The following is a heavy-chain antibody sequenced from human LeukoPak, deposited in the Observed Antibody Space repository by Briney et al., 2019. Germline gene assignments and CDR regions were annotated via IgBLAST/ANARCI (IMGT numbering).Heavy chain of an antibody. CDR1: GGSISSSSNY. J-gene: IGHJ4*02. CDR2: IFYSGNT. V-gene: IGHV4-39*01. CDR3: ARHLKIRSIAAVGY. D-gene: IGHD6-13*01. Sequence: SETLSLTCTVSGGSISSSSNYWGWIRQPPGKGLGCIGSIFYSGNTYYNSSLKSRVTISVDTSKNQFSLKLSSVTAADTAVYYCARHLKIRSIAAVGYWGQGILVTVSS.